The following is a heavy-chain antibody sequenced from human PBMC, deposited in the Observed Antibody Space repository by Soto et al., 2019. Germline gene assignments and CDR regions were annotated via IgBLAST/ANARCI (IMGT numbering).Heavy chain of an antibody. Sequence: SETLSLTCTFSGGSISSYYWSWIRQPPGKGLEWIGYIYYSGSTNYNPSLKSRVTISVDTSKNQFSLKLSSVTAADTAVYYCARALYYYDSSGYFDYWGQGTLVTVSS. CDR2: IYYSGST. CDR3: ARALYYYDSSGYFDY. V-gene: IGHV4-59*01. D-gene: IGHD3-22*01. J-gene: IGHJ4*02. CDR1: GGSISSYY.